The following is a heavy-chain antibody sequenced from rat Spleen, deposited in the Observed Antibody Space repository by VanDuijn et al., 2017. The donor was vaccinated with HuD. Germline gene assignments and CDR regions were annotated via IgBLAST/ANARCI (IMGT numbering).Heavy chain of an antibody. J-gene: IGHJ2*01. Sequence: EVQLVESGGDLVQPGRSVKLSCAASGFTFSSFPMAWVRQAPTKGLEWVATISTRGGSTYYRDSVKGRFTISRDNAKRTLSLQMDSLRSEDTATYYCARGRMVTPFDYWGQGVMVTVSS. CDR2: ISTRGGST. V-gene: IGHV5-46*01. D-gene: IGHD1-12*03. CDR3: ARGRMVTPFDY. CDR1: GFTFSSFP.